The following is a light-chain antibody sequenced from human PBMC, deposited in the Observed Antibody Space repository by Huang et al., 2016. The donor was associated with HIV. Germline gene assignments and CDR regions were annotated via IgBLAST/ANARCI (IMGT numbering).Light chain of an antibody. J-gene: IGKJ4*01. CDR3: QQYNNWPPVT. Sequence: EIVMTQSPAILSVSPGERVTLSCRASQSVSSNLAWYQLKFGQAPRLLIYGASTRATGCPARFSGSGSGTDFTLTIGSLQAEDSAVYYCQQYNNWPPVTFGGGTKVEIK. CDR2: GAS. CDR1: QSVSSN. V-gene: IGKV3-15*01.